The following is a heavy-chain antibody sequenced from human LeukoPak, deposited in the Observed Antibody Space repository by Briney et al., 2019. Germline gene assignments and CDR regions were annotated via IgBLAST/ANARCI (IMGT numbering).Heavy chain of an antibody. V-gene: IGHV3-20*04. CDR1: GFSFDAYG. Sequence: GGSLRLSCAASGFSFDAYGMSWVRQAPGKGLEWVSGINTNGGRTGYADSVKGRFTISRDNAKNSLYLQMSSLRAEDTAVYYCAPLSYGAFDIWGQGTMVTVSS. CDR3: APLSYGAFDI. CDR2: INTNGGRT. J-gene: IGHJ3*02. D-gene: IGHD2-8*01.